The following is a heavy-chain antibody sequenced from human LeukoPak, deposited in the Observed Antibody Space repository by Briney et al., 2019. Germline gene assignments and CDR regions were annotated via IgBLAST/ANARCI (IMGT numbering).Heavy chain of an antibody. J-gene: IGHJ4*02. CDR3: ARGLVYSYGSGTDY. CDR1: GGSISSGSYY. D-gene: IGHD5-18*01. V-gene: IGHV4-39*07. Sequence: SQTLSLTCTVSGGSISSGSYYWSWIRQPPGKGLEWIGEINHSGSTNYNPSLKSRVTISVDTSKNQFSLKLSSVTAADTAVYYCARGLVYSYGSGTDYWGQGTLVTVSS. CDR2: INHSGST.